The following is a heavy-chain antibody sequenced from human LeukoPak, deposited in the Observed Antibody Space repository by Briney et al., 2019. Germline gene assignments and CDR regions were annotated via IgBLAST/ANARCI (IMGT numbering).Heavy chain of an antibody. CDR2: IYYSGST. Sequence: SETLSLTCAVSGGSISSYYWNWIRQPSGKGPEWIGYIYYSGSTNYNPSLKSRVTISIDTSKNQLSLQLTSVTAADTAVYYCATDVRGLVPYYFDFWGQGTLVTVSS. V-gene: IGHV4-59*01. J-gene: IGHJ4*02. D-gene: IGHD3-10*02. CDR3: ATDVRGLVPYYFDF. CDR1: GGSISSYY.